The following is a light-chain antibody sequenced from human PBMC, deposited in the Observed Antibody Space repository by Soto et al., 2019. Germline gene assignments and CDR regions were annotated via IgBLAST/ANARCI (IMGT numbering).Light chain of an antibody. CDR1: QRASRQY. Sequence: VLSQSLDTLSLYPGERATLSCRASQRASRQYLSWYQQRPDQPPRLLIYGVSMRADGIPDRFSGSGSGSEFTLTINRLEPEDFAVYYCQDFDSPQWTFGQGSMVDVK. J-gene: IGKJ1*01. CDR3: QDFDSPQWT. CDR2: GVS. V-gene: IGKV3-20*01.